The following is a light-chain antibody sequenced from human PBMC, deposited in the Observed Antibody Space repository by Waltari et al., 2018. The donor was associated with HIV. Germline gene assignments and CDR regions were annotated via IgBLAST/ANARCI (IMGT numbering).Light chain of an antibody. J-gene: IGLJ3*02. CDR2: EVS. V-gene: IGLV2-14*01. CDR1: SNDVGAYNL. CDR3: TSRTTNGARWV. Sequence: QSALTQPASVSGSPGQSITISCTGTSNDVGAYNLVSWYQHHPGKAPKLIIYEVSYRPSGVSNRFSGSKSANTASLTISGLQTGDEADYYCTSRTTNGARWVFGGGTQLTVL.